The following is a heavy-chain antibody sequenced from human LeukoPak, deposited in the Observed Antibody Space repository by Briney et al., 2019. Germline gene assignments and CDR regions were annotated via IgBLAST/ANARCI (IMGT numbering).Heavy chain of an antibody. CDR1: GYTFTGYY. D-gene: IGHD3-22*01. CDR2: INPNSGGT. V-gene: IGHV1-2*02. J-gene: IGHJ4*02. Sequence: ASVKVSCKASGYTFTGYYMHWVRQAPGQGLEWMGWINPNSGGTNYAQKFQGRVTMTRDTFISTAYMELSRLRSDDTAVYYCARVSHPAYDSSGYYYGYWGQGTLVTVSS. CDR3: ARVSHPAYDSSGYYYGY.